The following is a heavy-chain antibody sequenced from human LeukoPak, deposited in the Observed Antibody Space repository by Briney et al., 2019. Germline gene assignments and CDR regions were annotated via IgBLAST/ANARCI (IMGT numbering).Heavy chain of an antibody. D-gene: IGHD3-22*01. CDR1: GYTFTSYG. CDR3: ATPGDYYDSSGYYYFQH. Sequence: ASVKVSCKASGYTFTSYGISWVRQAPGQGLEWMGWISAYNGNTNYAQKLQGRVTMTTDTSTSTAYMELRSLRSDDTAVYYCATPGDYYDSSGYYYFQHWDQGTLVTVSS. V-gene: IGHV1-18*01. J-gene: IGHJ1*01. CDR2: ISAYNGNT.